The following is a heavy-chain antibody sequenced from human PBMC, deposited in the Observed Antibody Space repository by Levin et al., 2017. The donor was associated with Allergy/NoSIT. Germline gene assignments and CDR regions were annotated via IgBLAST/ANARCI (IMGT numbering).Heavy chain of an antibody. CDR2: IYSGGST. Sequence: GGSLRLSCAASGFTVSTNYMSWVRQAPGKGLEWVSVIYSGGSTYYADSVKGRFTISRDNSKNTLYLQMNSLRAEDTAVYYCARDSSVYSGYDYPPYYFDYWGQGTLVTVSS. CDR3: ARDSSVYSGYDYPPYYFDY. J-gene: IGHJ4*02. D-gene: IGHD5-12*01. CDR1: GFTVSTNY. V-gene: IGHV3-66*01.